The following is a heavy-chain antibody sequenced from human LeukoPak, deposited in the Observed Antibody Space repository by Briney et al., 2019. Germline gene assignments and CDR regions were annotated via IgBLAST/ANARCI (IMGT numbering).Heavy chain of an antibody. Sequence: GGSLRLSCTGSGFTFIDYFRSWVRQAPGAGLEWVSAISPAGDSTTDADSVKGRFTISRDNSKSTLYLQMNGLTAEDTALYYCARRLVTAGITDFFDSWCQGTLVSVSS. D-gene: IGHD2-2*01. CDR2: ISPAGDST. CDR1: GFTFIDYF. V-gene: IGHV3-23*01. J-gene: IGHJ4*02. CDR3: ARRLVTAGITDFFDS.